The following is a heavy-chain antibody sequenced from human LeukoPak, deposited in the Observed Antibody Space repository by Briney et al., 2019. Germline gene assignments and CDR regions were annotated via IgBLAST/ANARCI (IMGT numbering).Heavy chain of an antibody. CDR1: GGSLNQYY. Sequence: SETLSLTCTVSGGSLNQYYWSWIRQPAGKGLEWIGRIYSTGTTYYKPSLKSRVTMSVDTSHNQFSLKLSSVTAADTAVYYCARRGRTYSSSWYTYWGQGTLVTVSS. CDR3: ARRGRTYSSSWYTY. D-gene: IGHD6-13*01. CDR2: IYSTGTT. J-gene: IGHJ4*02. V-gene: IGHV4-4*07.